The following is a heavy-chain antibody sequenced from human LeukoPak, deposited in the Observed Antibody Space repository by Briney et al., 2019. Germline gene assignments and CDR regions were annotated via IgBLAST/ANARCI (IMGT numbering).Heavy chain of an antibody. CDR3: ARDYDHYFDY. CDR2: IWYDGSNK. J-gene: IGHJ4*02. V-gene: IGHV3-33*01. Sequence: GGSLRLSCAASGFIFRTYGMHWVRHTPGKGLEWVAVIWYDGSNKYYADSVKGRFTISRDNSENTLYLQMNSLRAEDTAVYYCARDYDHYFDYWGQGTLVTVSS. D-gene: IGHD3-3*01. CDR1: GFIFRTYG.